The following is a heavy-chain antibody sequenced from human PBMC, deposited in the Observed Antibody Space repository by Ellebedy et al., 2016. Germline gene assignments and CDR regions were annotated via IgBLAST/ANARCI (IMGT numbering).Heavy chain of an antibody. J-gene: IGHJ4*02. Sequence: GESLKISXAASGFTFSSYGMHWVRQAPGKGLEWVAVISYDGSNKYYADSVKGRFTISRDNSKNTLYLQMNILRAEDTAVYYCAKAETVGKLPTPDYWGQGTLVTVSS. CDR3: AKAETVGKLPTPDY. CDR1: GFTFSSYG. CDR2: ISYDGSNK. D-gene: IGHD1-26*01. V-gene: IGHV3-30*18.